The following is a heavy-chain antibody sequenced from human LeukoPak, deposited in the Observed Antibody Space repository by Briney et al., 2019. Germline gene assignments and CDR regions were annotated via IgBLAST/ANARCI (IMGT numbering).Heavy chain of an antibody. V-gene: IGHV1-18*01. CDR3: ASQPGYSSGWYDPNWYFDL. Sequence: ASVKVSCKASGYTFTSYGISWVRQAPGQGLEWMGWISAYNGNTNYAQKLQGRVTMTTDTSTSTAYMELSRLRSDDTAVYYCASQPGYSSGWYDPNWYFDLWGRGTLVTVSS. CDR1: GYTFTSYG. D-gene: IGHD6-19*01. J-gene: IGHJ2*01. CDR2: ISAYNGNT.